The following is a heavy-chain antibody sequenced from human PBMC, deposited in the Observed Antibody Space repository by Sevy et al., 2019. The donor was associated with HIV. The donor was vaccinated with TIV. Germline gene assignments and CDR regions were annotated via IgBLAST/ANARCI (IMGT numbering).Heavy chain of an antibody. J-gene: IGHJ4*02. V-gene: IGHV3-7*03. CDR3: ARDKFLRLGELSLLYY. CDR1: GFTFSSYW. CDR2: IKQDGSEK. Sequence: GGSLRLSCAASGFTFSSYWMSWGRQAPGKGLEWVANIKQDGSEKYYVDSVKGRFTISRDNAKNSLYLQMNSLRAEDTAVYYCARDKFLRLGELSLLYYWGQGTLVTVSS. D-gene: IGHD3-16*02.